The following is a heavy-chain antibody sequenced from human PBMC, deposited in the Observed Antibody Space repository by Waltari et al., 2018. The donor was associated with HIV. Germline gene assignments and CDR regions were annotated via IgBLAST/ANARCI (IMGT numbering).Heavy chain of an antibody. Sequence: QLQLQESGPGLVKPSETLSLTCTVSGGSISSSSYYWGWIRQPPGKGLEWIGSIYYSGSTSYHPSLKSRVTISVDTSKNQFSLKLSSVTAADTAVYYCARSVGADTMIVVVMDAFDIWGQGTMVTVSS. D-gene: IGHD3-22*01. J-gene: IGHJ3*02. CDR2: IYYSGST. V-gene: IGHV4-39*01. CDR3: ARSVGADTMIVVVMDAFDI. CDR1: GGSISSSSYY.